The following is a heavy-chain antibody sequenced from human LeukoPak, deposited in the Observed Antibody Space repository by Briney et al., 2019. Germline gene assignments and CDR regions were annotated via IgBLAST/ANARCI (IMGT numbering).Heavy chain of an antibody. CDR3: ARTGYSSGWQTPNWFDP. D-gene: IGHD6-19*01. CDR1: GGTFSSYA. V-gene: IGHV1-69*04. CDR2: IIPILGIA. Sequence: SVKVSCKASGGTFSSYAISWVRQAPGQGLEWMGRIIPILGIANYAQKFQGRVTITADKSTSTAYMELSSLRSEDTAVYYCARTGYSSGWQTPNWFDPWGQGTLVTVSS. J-gene: IGHJ5*02.